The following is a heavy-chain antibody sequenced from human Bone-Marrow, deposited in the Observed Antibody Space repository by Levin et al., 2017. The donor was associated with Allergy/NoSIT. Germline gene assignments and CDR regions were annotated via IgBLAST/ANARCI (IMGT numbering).Heavy chain of an antibody. Sequence: GGSLRLSCAASGFTFSSYAMHWVRQAPGKGLEWVAVISYDGSNKYYADSVKGRFTISRHNSKNTLYPQMNSLRAEDTAVYYCASSGSGQWLVLPDYWGQGTLVTVSS. V-gene: IGHV3-30*04. CDR2: ISYDGSNK. CDR1: GFTFSSYA. CDR3: ASSGSGQWLVLPDY. J-gene: IGHJ4*02. D-gene: IGHD6-19*01.